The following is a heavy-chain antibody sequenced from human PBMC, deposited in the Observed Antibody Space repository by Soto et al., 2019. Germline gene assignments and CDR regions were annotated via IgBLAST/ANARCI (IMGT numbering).Heavy chain of an antibody. J-gene: IGHJ4*02. V-gene: IGHV3-30*03. D-gene: IGHD6-19*01. Sequence: PGGSLRLSCAASGFTFRSYGMHWVRQAPGKGLEWVAVISYDGSNKYYADSVKGRFTISRDNSKNTLYLQMNSLRAEDTAVYYCAIGPGYSSGWYGGPFDYWGQGT. CDR1: GFTFRSYG. CDR3: AIGPGYSSGWYGGPFDY. CDR2: ISYDGSNK.